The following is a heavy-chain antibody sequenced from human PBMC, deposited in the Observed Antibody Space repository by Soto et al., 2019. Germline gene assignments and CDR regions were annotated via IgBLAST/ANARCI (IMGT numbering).Heavy chain of an antibody. CDR1: GYTFTGYY. J-gene: IGHJ6*02. V-gene: IGHV1-2*04. CDR3: ARDPTPRGYYYYGMDV. D-gene: IGHD2-15*01. CDR2: INPNSGGT. Sequence: QVQLVQSGAEVKKPGASVKVSCKASGYTFTGYYMHWVRQAPGQGLEWMGWINPNSGGTNYAQKFQGWVTMTRDTSISTAYMELSRLRSDDTAVYYCARDPTPRGYYYYGMDVWGQGTTVTVSS.